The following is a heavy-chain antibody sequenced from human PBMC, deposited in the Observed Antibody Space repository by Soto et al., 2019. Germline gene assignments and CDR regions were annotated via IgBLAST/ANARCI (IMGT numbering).Heavy chain of an antibody. V-gene: IGHV1-2*02. J-gene: IGHJ4*02. CDR2: INPNSGGT. Sequence: ASVKVSCKASGYTFTGYYMHWVRQAPGQGLEWMGWINPNSGGTNYAQKFQGRVTMTRDTSISTAYMEPRSLRSDDTAVYYCAVGGTHPYYFDYWGQGTLVTVSS. CDR3: AVGGTHPYYFDY. CDR1: GYTFTGYY. D-gene: IGHD2-15*01.